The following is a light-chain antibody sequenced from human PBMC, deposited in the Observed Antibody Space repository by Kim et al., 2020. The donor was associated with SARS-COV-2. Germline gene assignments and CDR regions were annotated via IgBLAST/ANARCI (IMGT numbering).Light chain of an antibody. CDR3: AAWEDSLNGWV. J-gene: IGLJ3*02. Sequence: GQRVTISCSGSSSNIGSNTVNWDQKLPGTAPKLLIYSKNQRPSGVPDRFSGSKSGTSASLAISGLQSEDEADYYCAAWEDSLNGWVFGGGTQLTVL. CDR1: SSNIGSNT. CDR2: SKN. V-gene: IGLV1-44*01.